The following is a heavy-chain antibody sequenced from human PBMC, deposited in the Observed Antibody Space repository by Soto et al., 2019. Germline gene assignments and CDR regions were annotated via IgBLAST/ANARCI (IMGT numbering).Heavy chain of an antibody. J-gene: IGHJ3*02. V-gene: IGHV3-21*01. CDR1: GFSFGDYI. CDR3: ASPRDYCVTTSNCFIAFDI. CDR2: ISHSGSYI. D-gene: IGHD4-17*01. Sequence: AQLVESGGSLVKPGGSLRLSCAASGFSFGDYIMNWVRQAPGRGLEWVASISHSGSYIFYADSVKGRFTISRDNSRDSLYLQMNSLRVDYTAIYYCASPRDYCVTTSNCFIAFDIWGQGTRVTVSS.